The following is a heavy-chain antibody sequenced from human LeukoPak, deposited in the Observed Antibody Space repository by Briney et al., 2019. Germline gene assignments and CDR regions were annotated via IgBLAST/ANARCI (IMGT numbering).Heavy chain of an antibody. D-gene: IGHD6-13*01. CDR1: GDTVSNNSAA. CDR3: ARGRSWGESGFDY. CDR2: TYYRSKWYN. J-gene: IGHJ4*02. V-gene: IGHV6-1*01. Sequence: SQTLSLTCAISGDTVSNNSAAWNWIRQSPSRDLEWLGRTYYRSKWYNDYAVSVKSRITINPDTSKNQFSLQLNSVTPEDTGVYYCARGRSWGESGFDYWGQGTLVTVSS.